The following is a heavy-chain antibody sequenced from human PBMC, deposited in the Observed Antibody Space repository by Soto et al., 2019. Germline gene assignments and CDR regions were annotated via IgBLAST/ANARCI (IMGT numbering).Heavy chain of an antibody. Sequence: GGSLRLSCAASGFTFSSYAMHWVRQAPGKGLEWVAAISYDGSNKYYADSVKGRFTISRDNSKNTLYLQMNSLRAEDTAVYYCARDIEYSSSGADYWGQGTLVTVSS. V-gene: IGHV3-30-3*01. CDR3: ARDIEYSSSGADY. D-gene: IGHD6-6*01. J-gene: IGHJ4*02. CDR2: ISYDGSNK. CDR1: GFTFSSYA.